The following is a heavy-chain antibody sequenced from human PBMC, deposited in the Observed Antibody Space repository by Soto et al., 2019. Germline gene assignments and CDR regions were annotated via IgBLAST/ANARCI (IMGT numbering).Heavy chain of an antibody. CDR1: GFAFSSYA. J-gene: IGHJ6*02. Sequence: LRLSCEASGFAFSSYAMHWVRQSPCKGLEWVGVISYDGNYIYYADSVKGRFTISRDNSKNTLYVQVNSLRPEDTAVYYCAKGILSATIGPYAMDVWGQGTTVTVSS. V-gene: IGHV3-30*18. CDR2: ISYDGNYI. D-gene: IGHD3-16*01. CDR3: AKGILSATIGPYAMDV.